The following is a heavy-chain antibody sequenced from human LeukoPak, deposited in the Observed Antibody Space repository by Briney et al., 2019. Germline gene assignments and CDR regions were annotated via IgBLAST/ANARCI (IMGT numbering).Heavy chain of an antibody. Sequence: PGGSLRLSCSASGXTFSSYERNWVRQAPGKGLEWVSYISSGGGTIYYADSVKGRFTMSRDNAKNSLYLQMNSLRAEDTAVYYCAGPGRSGSAFDYWGQGTLVTVSS. CDR2: ISSGGGTI. CDR3: AGPGRSGSAFDY. V-gene: IGHV3-48*03. CDR1: GXTFSSYE. D-gene: IGHD3-10*01. J-gene: IGHJ4*02.